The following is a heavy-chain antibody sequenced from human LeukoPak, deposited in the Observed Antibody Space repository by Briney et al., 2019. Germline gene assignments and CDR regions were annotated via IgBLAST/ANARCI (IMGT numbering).Heavy chain of an antibody. Sequence: PGRSLRLSCAASGFTFGDYAMHWVRQAPGKGLEWVSGITWNTGSICYASSVKGRFTVSRDNAKNSLYQQKNSLRADDTALYYCAKDRGGSYFDAFDIWGQGTLVTVSS. CDR2: ITWNTGSI. V-gene: IGHV3-9*01. CDR3: AKDRGGSYFDAFDI. CDR1: GFTFGDYA. J-gene: IGHJ3*02. D-gene: IGHD1-26*01.